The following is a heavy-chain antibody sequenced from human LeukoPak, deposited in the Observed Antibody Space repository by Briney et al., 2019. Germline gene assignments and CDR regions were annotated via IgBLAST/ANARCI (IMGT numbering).Heavy chain of an antibody. CDR1: GFTFSSYW. CDR3: ARDWGGKSDS. J-gene: IGHJ4*02. CDR2: IKQDGSEK. D-gene: IGHD3-16*01. V-gene: IGHV3-7*01. Sequence: AGGSLRLSCAASGFTFSSYWMTWVRQAPAKGLEWVANIKQDGSEKYYVDSVKGRFTISRDNARNSLYLQMNSLRAEDTAVYYCARDWGGKSDSWGQGTLVTVSS.